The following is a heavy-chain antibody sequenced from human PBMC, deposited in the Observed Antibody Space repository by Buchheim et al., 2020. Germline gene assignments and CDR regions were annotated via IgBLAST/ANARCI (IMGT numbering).Heavy chain of an antibody. V-gene: IGHV4-30-2*01. CDR3: ARGVAYCGGDCPFDY. J-gene: IGHJ4*02. CDR2: IYHSGSS. CDR1: GDSISSGDFS. D-gene: IGHD2-21*02. Sequence: QLQLQESGSGLVKPSQTLSLTCAVSGDSISSGDFSWSWIRQPPGKGLEWIGYIYHSGSSYYNPSLESRVTISVDTSKNQFSLKLSSVTAADTAVFYCARGVAYCGGDCPFDYWGQGTL.